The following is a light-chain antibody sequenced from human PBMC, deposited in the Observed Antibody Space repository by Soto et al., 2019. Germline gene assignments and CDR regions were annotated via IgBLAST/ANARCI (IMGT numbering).Light chain of an antibody. CDR1: QSVLYSSNNKNY. Sequence: DIVMTQSPDSLAVSLGERATINCKSSQSVLYSSNNKNYLAWYQQKPGQPPKLLIYWASTRESGVLDRFSGSGSGTDFTLTISSLQAEDVAVYYCQKYYSTRPITFGPGTKVDIK. V-gene: IGKV4-1*01. CDR2: WAS. J-gene: IGKJ3*01. CDR3: QKYYSTRPIT.